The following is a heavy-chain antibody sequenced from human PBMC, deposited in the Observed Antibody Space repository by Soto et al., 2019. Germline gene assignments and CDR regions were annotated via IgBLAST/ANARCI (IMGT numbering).Heavy chain of an antibody. Sequence: QVQLQESGPGLVKPLQTLSLTCNVSGDSMSSGDYYWSWIRQPPGKGLEWLADISSRGTVYYTPSLQSRVTITVDKSKNQISLRLSTVTAADTAVYYCARGGITAVRNYYFDHWGQGTLVTVSS. CDR3: ARGGITAVRNYYFDH. CDR2: ISSRGTV. V-gene: IGHV4-30-4*01. CDR1: GDSMSSGDYY. J-gene: IGHJ4*02. D-gene: IGHD1-20*01.